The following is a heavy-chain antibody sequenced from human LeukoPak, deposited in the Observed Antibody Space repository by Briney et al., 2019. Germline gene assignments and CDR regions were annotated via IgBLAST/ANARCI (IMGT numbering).Heavy chain of an antibody. CDR1: GGSISSGGYY. D-gene: IGHD2-15*01. J-gene: IGHJ4*02. V-gene: IGHV4-31*03. CDR2: RHYSGTT. CDR3: ARASLAYCSGGSCYAIDH. Sequence: SQTLSLTCTVSGGSISSGGYYWSWIRQHPGKGLEWIGYRHYSGTTYYNASLQSRLTISVDTSKNQFSLKLSSVTAADTAVYYCARASLAYCSGGSCYAIDHWGQGTLVTVSS.